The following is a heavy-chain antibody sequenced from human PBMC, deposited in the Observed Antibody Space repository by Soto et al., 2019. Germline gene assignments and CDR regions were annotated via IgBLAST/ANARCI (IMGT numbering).Heavy chain of an antibody. CDR3: AKDDNDFWKSGRTKLNYYYYGLHG. CDR1: GFTFSSYG. Sequence: PGGSLRLSCAASGFTFSSYGMHWVRQAPGKGLEWVAVISYDGSNKYYADSVKGRFTISRDNSKNTLYLQMNSLRAEDTAVYYCAKDDNDFWKSGRTKLNYYYYGLHGWGQGTTVTVAS. J-gene: IGHJ6*02. CDR2: ISYDGSNK. D-gene: IGHD3-3*01. V-gene: IGHV3-30*18.